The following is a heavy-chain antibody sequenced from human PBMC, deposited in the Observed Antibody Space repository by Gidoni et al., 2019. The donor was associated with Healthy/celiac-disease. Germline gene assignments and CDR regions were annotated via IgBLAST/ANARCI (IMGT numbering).Heavy chain of an antibody. CDR3: ARQYCSGGTCYSGLNP. D-gene: IGHD2-15*01. Sequence: QVQLQESGPGLVKPSETLSLTCTVSGCSISSYYWTCIRQPPGKGLEWIGYIYYSGSTNYNPYLKSRVTISVDTSKNQFSLKLSSVTAADTAVYYCARQYCSGGTCYSGLNPWGQGTLVTVSS. V-gene: IGHV4-59*01. J-gene: IGHJ5*02. CDR1: GCSISSYY. CDR2: IYYSGST.